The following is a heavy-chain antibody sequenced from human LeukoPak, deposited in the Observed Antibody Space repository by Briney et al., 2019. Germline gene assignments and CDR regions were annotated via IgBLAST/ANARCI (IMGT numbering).Heavy chain of an antibody. J-gene: IGHJ4*02. D-gene: IGHD1-26*01. Sequence: GGSLRLSCAASGFTFSSYAMHWVRQAPGKGLEWVANIKQDGSEKYYVDSVKGRFTISRDNAKNSLYLQMNSLRAEDTAVYYCARVPPTIVGEDGLDYWGQGTLVTVSS. CDR2: IKQDGSEK. CDR1: GFTFSSYA. CDR3: ARVPPTIVGEDGLDY. V-gene: IGHV3-7*01.